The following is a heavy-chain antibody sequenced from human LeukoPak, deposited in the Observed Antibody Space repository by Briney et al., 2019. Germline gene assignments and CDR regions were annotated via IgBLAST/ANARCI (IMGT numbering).Heavy chain of an antibody. J-gene: IGHJ4*02. CDR3: ARSIAVAGSDY. D-gene: IGHD6-19*01. V-gene: IGHV3-66*02. Sequence: GGSLRLSCAASGFTVSSNYMSWVRHAPGKGLERVSVIYSGGSTYYADSVKGRFTISRDNSKNTLYLQMNSLRAEDTAVYYCARSIAVAGSDYWGQGTLVTVSS. CDR2: IYSGGST. CDR1: GFTVSSNY.